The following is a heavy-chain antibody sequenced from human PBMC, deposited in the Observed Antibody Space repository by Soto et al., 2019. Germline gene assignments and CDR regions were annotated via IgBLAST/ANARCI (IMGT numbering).Heavy chain of an antibody. D-gene: IGHD3-3*01. Sequence: PGGSLRLSCAASGFTFSDYYMSWIRLAPGKGLEWVSYISSSGSTIYYADSVKGRFTISRDNAKNSLYLQMNSLRAEDTAVYYCARASYYDFWSGYHAYYYYGMDVWGQGTTVTVSS. J-gene: IGHJ6*02. CDR2: ISSSGSTI. CDR3: ARASYYDFWSGYHAYYYYGMDV. CDR1: GFTFSDYY. V-gene: IGHV3-11*01.